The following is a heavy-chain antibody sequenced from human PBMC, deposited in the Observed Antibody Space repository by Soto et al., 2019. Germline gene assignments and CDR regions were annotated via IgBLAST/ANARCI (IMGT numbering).Heavy chain of an antibody. V-gene: IGHV4-34*01. D-gene: IGHD3-10*02. CDR2: INPSGST. Sequence: QVQLQQWGAGLLKPSETLSLTCTVYDGSSSGYYWSWVRQPPGKGLEWIGEINPSGSTNYNPSLTSRVTISVDTSTNQFSLNVNSVTAADTAVYYCARGRITMLHWGQGTLVTVSS. CDR3: ARGRITMLH. J-gene: IGHJ4*02. CDR1: DGSSSGYY.